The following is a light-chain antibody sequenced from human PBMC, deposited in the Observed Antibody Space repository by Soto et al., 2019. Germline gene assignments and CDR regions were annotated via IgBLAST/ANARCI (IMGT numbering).Light chain of an antibody. CDR3: QNYNRAPWT. CDR2: GAS. Sequence: DIQMTQSPSSLSASVGDRATITCRASEDISNYLAWYQQKPGKVPKLLIYGASTLQSGVPSRFSGSGSGTDFTLTISSLQTEDVATYYCQNYNRAPWTFGQGTKVESK. CDR1: EDISNY. V-gene: IGKV1-27*01. J-gene: IGKJ1*01.